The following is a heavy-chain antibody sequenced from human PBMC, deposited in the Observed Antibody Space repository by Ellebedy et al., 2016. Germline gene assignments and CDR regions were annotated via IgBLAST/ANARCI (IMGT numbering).Heavy chain of an antibody. D-gene: IGHD2-21*01. V-gene: IGHV3-11*05. CDR2: ISSIDSST. CDR1: GFTFSDYY. Sequence: GGSLRLSXAASGFTFSDYYMSWIRQAPGKGLEWISYISSIDSSTMYADSVKGRFTISRDNTKKSLFLEMNSLRVEDTAVYYCARDAKDIPFAVVIAGTKPFDMWGQGTMVTVSS. J-gene: IGHJ3*02. CDR3: ARDAKDIPFAVVIAGTKPFDM.